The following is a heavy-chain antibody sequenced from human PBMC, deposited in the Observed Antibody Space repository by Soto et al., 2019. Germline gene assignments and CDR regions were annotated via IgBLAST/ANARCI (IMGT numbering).Heavy chain of an antibody. Sequence: QVQLVQSGAEVKKPGSSVKVSCKASGGTFSSYAISWVRQAPGQGLEWMGGIIPIFGTANYAQKFQGRVTITADESTSTGYMELSSLRSEEPAVYYCARPMYYYDSSGYYSPPPYYGMDVW. CDR1: GGTFSSYA. CDR2: IIPIFGTA. V-gene: IGHV1-69*01. J-gene: IGHJ6*01. D-gene: IGHD3-22*01. CDR3: ARPMYYYDSSGYYSPPPYYGMDV.